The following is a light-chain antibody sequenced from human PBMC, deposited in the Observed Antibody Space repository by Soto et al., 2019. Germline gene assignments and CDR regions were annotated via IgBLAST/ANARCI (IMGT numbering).Light chain of an antibody. Sequence: AIQMTQSPSSLSASVGDRVTITCRASQAIRKDLAWYQQKPGKAPNLLIYAASSLQSGVPSRFSGSGSGTEFTLTISSLQHDDFATYYCQQDYNYPYTFGQGTKLEIK. CDR1: QAIRKD. V-gene: IGKV1-6*01. CDR2: AAS. J-gene: IGKJ2*01. CDR3: QQDYNYPYT.